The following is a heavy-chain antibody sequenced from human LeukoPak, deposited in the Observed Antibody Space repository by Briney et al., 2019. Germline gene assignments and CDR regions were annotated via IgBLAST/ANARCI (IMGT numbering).Heavy chain of an antibody. CDR1: GGTFSSYA. CDR3: ARGAGTPGSYYYYMDV. V-gene: IGHV1-69*13. CDR2: IIPIFGTV. Sequence: SVKVSCKASGGTFSSYAISWVRQAPGQGLEWMGGIIPIFGTVNYAQKFQGRVTITADESTSTAYMELSSLRSEDTAVYYCARGAGTPGSYYYYMDVWGKGTTVTISS. J-gene: IGHJ6*03. D-gene: IGHD1-1*01.